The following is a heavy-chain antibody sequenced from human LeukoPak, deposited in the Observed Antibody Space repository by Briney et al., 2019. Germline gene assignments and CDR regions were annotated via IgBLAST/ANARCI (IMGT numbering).Heavy chain of an antibody. Sequence: ASVKVSCKASGYTFTSYAMHWVRQAPGQRLEWMGWINAGNGNTKYSQKFQGRVTITRDASASTAYMELSSLRSEDTAVYYCARDPRWFGEPLSPLFDYWGQGTLVTVSS. J-gene: IGHJ4*02. V-gene: IGHV1-3*01. D-gene: IGHD3-10*01. CDR2: INAGNGNT. CDR3: ARDPRWFGEPLSPLFDY. CDR1: GYTFTSYA.